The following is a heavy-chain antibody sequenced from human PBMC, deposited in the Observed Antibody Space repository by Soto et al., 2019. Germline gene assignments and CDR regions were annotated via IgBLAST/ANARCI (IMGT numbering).Heavy chain of an antibody. CDR3: ARELTGENWFDP. D-gene: IGHD7-27*01. CDR2: IIPIFGTA. CDR1: GGTFSSYA. J-gene: IGHJ5*02. V-gene: IGHV1-69*13. Sequence: SVKVSCKASGGTFSSYAISWVRQAPGQGLEWMGGIIPIFGTANYAQKFQGRVTITADESTSTAYMELSSLRSEDTAVYYCARELTGENWFDPWGQGTLVTVSS.